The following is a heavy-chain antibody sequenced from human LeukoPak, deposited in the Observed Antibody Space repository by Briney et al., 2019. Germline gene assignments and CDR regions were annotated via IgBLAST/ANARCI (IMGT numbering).Heavy chain of an antibody. CDR3: ARELLWFGEAQWGRDYSSSYMDV. CDR2: INPNSGGT. D-gene: IGHD3-10*01. V-gene: IGHV1-2*02. J-gene: IGHJ6*03. Sequence: ASVKVSCKAPGGTFSSYAISWVRQAPGQGLEWMGWINPNSGGTNYAQKFQGRVTMTSDTSISTAYMELSRMRYDDTAVSSCARELLWFGEAQWGRDYSSSYMDVWGKGTPVTISS. CDR1: GGTFSSYA.